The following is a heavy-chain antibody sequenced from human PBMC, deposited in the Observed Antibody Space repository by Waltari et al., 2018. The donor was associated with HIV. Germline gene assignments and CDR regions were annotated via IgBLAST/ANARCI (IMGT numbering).Heavy chain of an antibody. J-gene: IGHJ4*02. CDR3: ARVAAVAGVAY. Sequence: QVQMQESGPGLVKPSETLSLTCAVSGYSISSGFHWGWIRQPPGKGLEWIGSIYHNGNTYYNPSLKSRVTLSVDTSKNQCSLKLSSVTAADTAVFYCARVAAVAGVAYWGQGTLVTVSS. D-gene: IGHD6-19*01. CDR1: GYSISSGFH. V-gene: IGHV4-38-2*01. CDR2: IYHNGNT.